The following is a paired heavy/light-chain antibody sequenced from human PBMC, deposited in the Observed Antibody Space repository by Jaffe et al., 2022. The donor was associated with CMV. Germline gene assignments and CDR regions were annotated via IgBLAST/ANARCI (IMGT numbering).Heavy chain of an antibody. V-gene: IGHV3-66*01. CDR2: IYSGGST. D-gene: IGHD1-26*01. Sequence: EVQLVESGGGLVQPGGSLRLSCAASGFTVSSNYMSWVRQAPGKGLEWVSVIYSGGSTYYADSVKGRFTISRDNSKNTLYLQMNSLRAEDTAVYYCARGRYSGSYRILNYYYYMDVWGKGTTVTVSS. CDR3: ARGRYSGSYRILNYYYYMDV. J-gene: IGHJ6*03. CDR1: GFTVSSNY.
Light chain of an antibody. CDR3: SSYTSSSTFGDV. CDR2: EVS. CDR1: SSDVGSYNR. J-gene: IGLJ1*01. Sequence: QSALTQPPSVSGSPGQSVTISCTGTSSDVGSYNRVSWYQQPPGTAPKLMIYEVSNRPSGVPDRFSGSKSGNTASLTISGLQAEDEADYYCSSYTSSSTFGDVFGTGTKVTVL. V-gene: IGLV2-18*02.